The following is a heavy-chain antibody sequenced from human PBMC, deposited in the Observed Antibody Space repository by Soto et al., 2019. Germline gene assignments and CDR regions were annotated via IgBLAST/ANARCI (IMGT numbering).Heavy chain of an antibody. D-gene: IGHD1-26*01. V-gene: IGHV1-69*01. CDR3: ARNGTYSSSLSQYSGMDV. CDR1: GGTFDNFI. Sequence: QVQLVQSGAEVKEPGSSVRVSCKASGGTFDNFIMNWVRQTPGRGLEWMGGIVPMLGTPTYAEKFKGRVTISATGSTSTMYMEVTSLRSEDTAIYYCARNGTYSSSLSQYSGMDVWGQGTTVIVSS. CDR2: IVPMLGTP. J-gene: IGHJ6*02.